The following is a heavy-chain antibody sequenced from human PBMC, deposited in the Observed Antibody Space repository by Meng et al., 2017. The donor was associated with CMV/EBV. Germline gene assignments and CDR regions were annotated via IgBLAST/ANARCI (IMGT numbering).Heavy chain of an antibody. CDR1: GFTFTSSA. CDR3: AARSPEAAPDLNWFDP. J-gene: IGHJ5*02. D-gene: IGHD2-15*01. V-gene: IGHV1-58*01. Sequence: SVKVSCKASGFTFTSSAVQWVRQARGQRLEWIGWIVVGSGNTNYAQKFQERVTITRDMSTSTAYMELRSLRSEDTAVYYCAARSPEAAPDLNWFDPWGQGTLVTVSS. CDR2: IVVGSGNT.